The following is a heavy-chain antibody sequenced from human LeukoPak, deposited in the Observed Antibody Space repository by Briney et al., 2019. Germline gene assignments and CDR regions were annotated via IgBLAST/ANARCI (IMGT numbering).Heavy chain of an antibody. V-gene: IGHV3-7*01. CDR2: IRQDEGEK. CDR3: ARDWGDSWDSDGFDR. Sequence: PGETLRLSCAASGVTFSNYWMTWVRQAPGKGLELVANIRQDEGEKFYVDSVKRRFTISREKAKNLLFLQMSSLRAEETAVYYGARDWGDSWDSDGFDRWGLGTVVSAS. CDR1: GVTFSNYW. J-gene: IGHJ3*01. D-gene: IGHD2-15*01.